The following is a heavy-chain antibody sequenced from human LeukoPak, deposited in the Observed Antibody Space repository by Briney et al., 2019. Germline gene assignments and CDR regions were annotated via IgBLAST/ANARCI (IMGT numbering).Heavy chain of an antibody. J-gene: IGHJ4*02. V-gene: IGHV4-34*01. Sequence: KPSETLSLTCAVYGGSFSGYYWSWIRQPPGKGLEWIGEINHSGSTNYNPSLKSRVTISVDTSKNQFSLKLSSVTAADTAVYYCARAGVAAGWTYYFDYWGQGTLVTVSS. D-gene: IGHD6-13*01. CDR2: INHSGST. CDR1: GGSFSGYY. CDR3: ARAGVAAGWTYYFDY.